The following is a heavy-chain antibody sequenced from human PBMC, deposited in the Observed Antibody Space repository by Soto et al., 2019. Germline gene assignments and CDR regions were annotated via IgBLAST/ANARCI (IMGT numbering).Heavy chain of an antibody. CDR3: AKDAPRYSGFDFSQ. J-gene: IGHJ4*02. CDR1: GFSLSTYG. CDR2: ISYDGSNK. D-gene: IGHD5-12*01. V-gene: IGHV3-30*18. Sequence: QVQLVESGGGVVQPGRSLRLSCEASGFSLSTYGMHWVRQAPGKGLEWVAVISYDGSNKYHADSVKGRFTISRDNSRNTLYLQMNSLRLDDTAVYYCAKDAPRYSGFDFSQWGQGTLVTVCS.